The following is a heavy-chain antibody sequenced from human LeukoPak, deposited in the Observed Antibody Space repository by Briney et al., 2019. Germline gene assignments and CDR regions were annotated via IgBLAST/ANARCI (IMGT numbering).Heavy chain of an antibody. Sequence: GGSLRLSCAASGFTFSSYSMNWVRQAPGKGLEWVAFIRYDGSNKYYADSVKGRFTISRDNSKNTLYLQMNSLRAEDTAVYYCAREGAAALGYWGQGTLVTVSS. CDR3: AREGAAALGY. CDR2: IRYDGSNK. D-gene: IGHD6-13*01. CDR1: GFTFSSYS. J-gene: IGHJ4*02. V-gene: IGHV3-30*02.